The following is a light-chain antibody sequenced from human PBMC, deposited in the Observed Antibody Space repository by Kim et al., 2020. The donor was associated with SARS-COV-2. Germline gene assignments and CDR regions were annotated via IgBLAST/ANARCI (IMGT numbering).Light chain of an antibody. V-gene: IGKV3-11*01. J-gene: IGKJ3*01. CDR3: QQRSNWPT. CDR1: QSVGSN. CDR2: DAS. Sequence: EIVLTQSPATLSLSPGERGTLSCRASQSVGSNLFWYQQKPGQAPRLLIYDASNRATGVPARFSGSGSGTDFTLTISSLEPEDFAVYYCQQRSNWPTFGPGTKVDIK.